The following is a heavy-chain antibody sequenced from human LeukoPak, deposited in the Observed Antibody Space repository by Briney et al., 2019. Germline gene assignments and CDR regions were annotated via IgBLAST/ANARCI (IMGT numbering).Heavy chain of an antibody. Sequence: PSDTLSLTCTVSGVSISSRSYYWGCIPQPPGKGLEWVGGIYYSGSAYYTPSLKSRVTIYVDTSKNKFSLNRCSVTAPGTSAYFGARHGRFGESHGDWYFDLWGRGTLVTVSS. D-gene: IGHD3-10*01. CDR1: GVSISSRSYY. V-gene: IGHV4-39*01. J-gene: IGHJ2*01. CDR2: IYYSGSA. CDR3: ARHGRFGESHGDWYFDL.